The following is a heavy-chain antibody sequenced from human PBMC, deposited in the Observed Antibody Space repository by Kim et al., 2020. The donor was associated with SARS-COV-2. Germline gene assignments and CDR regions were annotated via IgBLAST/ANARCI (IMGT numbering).Heavy chain of an antibody. D-gene: IGHD4-4*01. CDR2: IYHSGST. CDR1: GGSISSGGYS. Sequence: SETLSLTCAVSGGSISSGGYSWSWIRQPPGKGLEWIGYIYHSGSTYYNPSLKSRVTISVDRSKNQFSLKLSSVTAADTAVYYCARGRHESHDYMGETYYYYYGMDVWGQGTTVTVSS. J-gene: IGHJ6*02. V-gene: IGHV4-30-2*01. CDR3: ARGRHESHDYMGETYYYYYGMDV.